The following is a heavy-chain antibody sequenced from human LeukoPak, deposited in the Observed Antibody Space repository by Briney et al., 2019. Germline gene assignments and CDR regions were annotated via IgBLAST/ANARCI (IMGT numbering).Heavy chain of an antibody. D-gene: IGHD3-10*01. CDR1: KFIYSDYG. V-gene: IGHV3-30*02. J-gene: IGHJ4*02. CDR2: IWYDGSDE. Sequence: GGSLRLSCAASKFIYSDYGMHWVRQAPGKGLEWVAFIWYDGSDEYYADSVKGRFTISRDNSKNTLYLQMKSLTTEDTAVYYCAKGGGELGSGGLDYWGQGTLVTVSS. CDR3: AKGGGELGSGGLDY.